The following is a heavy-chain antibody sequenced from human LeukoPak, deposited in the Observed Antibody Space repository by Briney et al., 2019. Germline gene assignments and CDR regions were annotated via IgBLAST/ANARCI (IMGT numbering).Heavy chain of an antibody. CDR2: INAGNGNT. V-gene: IGHV1-3*01. CDR3: ARGIWSSHKADYYLDQ. Sequence: ASVKVPCKASGYTFTNYAIHWARQAPGQRPEWMGWINAGNGNTKYSQTFQDRVTVTRDKSASTAYMELSSLRSEDTAVYYCARGIWSSHKADYYLDQWGQGTLVAVSS. J-gene: IGHJ4*02. D-gene: IGHD3-3*01. CDR1: GYTFTNYA.